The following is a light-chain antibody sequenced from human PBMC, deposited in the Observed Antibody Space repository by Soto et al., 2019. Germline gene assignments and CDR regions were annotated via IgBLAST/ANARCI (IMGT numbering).Light chain of an antibody. CDR1: SGHSSYA. J-gene: IGLJ3*02. V-gene: IGLV4-69*01. CDR2: VNSDGSH. CDR3: QTWGTGIRV. Sequence: QLVLTQSTSASASLGASVKLTCTLSSGHSSYAIAWHQQQPEKGPRYLMKVNSDGSHSKGDGIPDRFSGSSSGAERYLTISRLQSEDEADYYCQTWGTGIRVFGGGTQLTVL.